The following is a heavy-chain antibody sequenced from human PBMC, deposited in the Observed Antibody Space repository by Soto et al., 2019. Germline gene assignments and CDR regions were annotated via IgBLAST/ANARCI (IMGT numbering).Heavy chain of an antibody. CDR2: IYYSGST. Sequence: QLQLQESGPGLVKPSETLSLTCTVSGGSISSSSYYWGWIRQPPGKGLEWIGSIYYSGSTYYNPSLKGRGTISVDTSKNQFSLKLSSVTAADTAVYYCARRSLVVAATTDYWGQGTLVTVSS. CDR1: GGSISSSSYY. CDR3: ARRSLVVAATTDY. D-gene: IGHD2-15*01. J-gene: IGHJ4*02. V-gene: IGHV4-39*01.